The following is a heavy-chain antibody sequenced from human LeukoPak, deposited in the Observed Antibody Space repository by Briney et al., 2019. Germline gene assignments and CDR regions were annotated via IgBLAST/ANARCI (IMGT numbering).Heavy chain of an antibody. CDR2: INTNTGNP. V-gene: IGHV7-4-1*02. D-gene: IGHD2-21*02. J-gene: IGHJ4*02. CDR3: AREGPSVVVTATDY. Sequence: ASVKVSCKASGYTFTSYAMNWVRQAPGQGIEWMGWINTNTGNPTYAQGFTGRFVFSLDTSVSTAYLQISSLKAEDTAVYYCAREGPSVVVTATDYWGQGTLVTVSS. CDR1: GYTFTSYA.